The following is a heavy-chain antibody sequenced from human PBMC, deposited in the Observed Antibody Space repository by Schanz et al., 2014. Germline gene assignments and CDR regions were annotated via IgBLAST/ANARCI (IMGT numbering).Heavy chain of an antibody. V-gene: IGHV1-69*04. Sequence: QGQLVQSGPEVKEPGASVKVSCEASRYTFNTYGLNWVRQAPGQGLEWMGKIIPVLNIATYAQRFQGRVSITADTSTNTAYMELSSLTSEDTAVHYCARGRGFYDYWGQGTLVTGSS. CDR1: RYTFNTYG. D-gene: IGHD3-10*01. CDR3: ARGRGFYDY. J-gene: IGHJ4*02. CDR2: IIPVLNIA.